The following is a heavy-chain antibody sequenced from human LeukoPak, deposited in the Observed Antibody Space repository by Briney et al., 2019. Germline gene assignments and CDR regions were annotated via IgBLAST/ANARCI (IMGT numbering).Heavy chain of an antibody. Sequence: PGGSLRLSCAASGFTVSSNYMSWVRQAPGKGLEWVSVIYSGGSTYYADSVKGRFTISRHNSKNTLYLQMNGLRAEDTAVYYCASYNSDAFDIWGQGTMVTVSS. J-gene: IGHJ3*02. CDR3: ASYNSDAFDI. V-gene: IGHV3-53*04. CDR2: IYSGGST. D-gene: IGHD1-20*01. CDR1: GFTVSSNY.